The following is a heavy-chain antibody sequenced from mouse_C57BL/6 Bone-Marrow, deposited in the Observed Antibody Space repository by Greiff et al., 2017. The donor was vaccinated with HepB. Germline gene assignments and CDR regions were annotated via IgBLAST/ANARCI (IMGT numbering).Heavy chain of an antibody. CDR3: ARKGYGSSYGYFDV. J-gene: IGHJ1*03. CDR1: GYTFTDYN. V-gene: IGHV1-22*01. D-gene: IGHD1-1*01. CDR2: INPNNGGT. Sequence: DVKLVESGPELVKPGASVKMSCKASGYTFTDYNMHWVKQSHGKSLEWIGYINPNNGGTSYNQKFKGKATLTVNKSSSTAYMELRSLTSEDSAVYYCARKGYGSSYGYFDVWGTGTTVTVSS.